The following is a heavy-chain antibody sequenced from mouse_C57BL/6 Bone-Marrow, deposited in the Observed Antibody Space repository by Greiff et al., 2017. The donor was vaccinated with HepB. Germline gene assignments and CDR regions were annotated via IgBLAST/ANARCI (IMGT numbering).Heavy chain of an antibody. CDR3: ARHLPAMDY. CDR1: GFTFSDYY. V-gene: IGHV5-12*01. CDR2: ISNGGGST. J-gene: IGHJ4*01. Sequence: EVKLVESGGGLVQPGGSLKLSCAASGFTFSDYYMYWVRQTPEKRLEWVAYISNGGGSTYYPDTVKGRFTISRDNAKNTLYLQMSRLKSEDTAMYYCARHLPAMDYWGQGTSVTVSS.